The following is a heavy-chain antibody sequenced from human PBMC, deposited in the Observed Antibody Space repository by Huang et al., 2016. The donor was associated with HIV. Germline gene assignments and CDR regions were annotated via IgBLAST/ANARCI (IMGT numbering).Heavy chain of an antibody. CDR2: FYYSGDA. V-gene: IGHV4-39*01. D-gene: IGHD2-2*01. CDR3: ASGEYGKNAYDI. Sequence: QLHLQQSGPGLVRPSETLSLICTVSGGSITSSNHYWGWIRQTPGKCLEWIGNFYYSGDAYYTPSIKNRVSLSIYTSKSQFSLRLSSVIATDTAVYYCASGEYGKNAYDIWGQGTVVTVSA. CDR1: GGSITSSNHY. J-gene: IGHJ3*02.